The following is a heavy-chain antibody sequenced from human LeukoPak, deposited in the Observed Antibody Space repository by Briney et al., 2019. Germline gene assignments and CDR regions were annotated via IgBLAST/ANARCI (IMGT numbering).Heavy chain of an antibody. CDR1: GGSISSGSYY. D-gene: IGHD3-10*01. V-gene: IGHV4-61*02. CDR3: ARVGYYGVVRIFDY. Sequence: PSQTLSLTCTGSGGSISSGSYYWRWLRQPAGGGLEWVGRIYTSGSTNYNPSLKSRVTISVDTSKNQFSLKLSSVTAADTAVYYCARVGYYGVVRIFDYWGQGTLVTVSS. CDR2: IYTSGST. J-gene: IGHJ4*02.